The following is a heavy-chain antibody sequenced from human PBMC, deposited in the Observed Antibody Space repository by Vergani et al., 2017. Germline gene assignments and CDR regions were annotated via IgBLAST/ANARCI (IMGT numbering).Heavy chain of an antibody. CDR3: ARTESFILRYFHWAL. CDR2: IYHSGGA. J-gene: IGHJ4*02. D-gene: IGHD3-9*01. Sequence: QLHPQESGPGLVKPSETLSLTCTVSGRSITSSSYYWGWIRQPPGKGLEWIGNIYHSGGAYYNPSLKGRVTISVDTSKNQFSLEVTSVTAADTAIYFCARTESFILRYFHWALWGQGTLVTVSS. CDR1: GRSITSSSYY. V-gene: IGHV4-39*01.